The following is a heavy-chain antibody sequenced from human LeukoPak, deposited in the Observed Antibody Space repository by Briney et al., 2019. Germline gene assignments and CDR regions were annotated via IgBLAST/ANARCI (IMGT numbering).Heavy chain of an antibody. Sequence: GGSLRLSCAASGFTFSSYAMSWVRQAPGKGLEWVSAISGSGGSTYYADSVKGRFSISRDNSKNTLYLQMSSLRAEDTAVYYCAKGYSVGATNLNFDYWGQGTLVTVSS. CDR2: ISGSGGST. CDR3: AKGYSVGATNLNFDY. V-gene: IGHV3-23*01. CDR1: GFTFSSYA. J-gene: IGHJ4*02. D-gene: IGHD1-26*01.